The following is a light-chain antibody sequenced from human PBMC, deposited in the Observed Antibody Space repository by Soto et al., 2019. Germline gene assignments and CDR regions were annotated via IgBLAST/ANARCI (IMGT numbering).Light chain of an antibody. J-gene: IGLJ2*01. CDR3: AAWDGNLNGRVV. CDR2: SNN. V-gene: IGLV1-44*01. Sequence: QSVLTRPPSASGTPGQRVTISCSGSSSNIGSNTVNWYQQLPGTAPKLLIYSNNQRPSGVPDRFSGSKSGTSASLAISGLQSEDEADYYCAAWDGNLNGRVVFGGGTKVTVL. CDR1: SSNIGSNT.